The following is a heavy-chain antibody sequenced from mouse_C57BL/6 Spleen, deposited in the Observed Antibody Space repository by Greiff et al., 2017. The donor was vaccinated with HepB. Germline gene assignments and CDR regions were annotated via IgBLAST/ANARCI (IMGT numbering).Heavy chain of an antibody. D-gene: IGHD2-3*01. CDR2: ISSGSSTI. J-gene: IGHJ3*01. Sequence: EVKVVESGGGLVKPGGSLKLSCAASGFTFSDYGMHWVRQAPEKGLEWVAYISSGSSTIYYADTVKGRFTISRDNAKNTLFLQMASLRSEDTAMYYCAPLYDGYYVGFAYWGQGTLVTVSA. CDR3: APLYDGYYVGFAY. V-gene: IGHV5-17*01. CDR1: GFTFSDYG.